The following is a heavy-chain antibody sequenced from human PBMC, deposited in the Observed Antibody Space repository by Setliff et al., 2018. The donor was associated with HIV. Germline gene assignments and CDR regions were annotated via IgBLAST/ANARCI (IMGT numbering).Heavy chain of an antibody. CDR1: GFTFRTYN. CDR2: ISSDGRYI. CDR3: APDRASSAYYSHFDH. Sequence: GGSLRLSCAASGFTFRTYNFNWVRQAPGKGLEWVSSISSDGRYIYYADSVRGRSTISRDDAKNLLFLQIYSLRDDDTAIYYCAPDRASSAYYSHFDHWGQGTMVTVSS. D-gene: IGHD6-6*01. J-gene: IGHJ4*02. V-gene: IGHV3-21*06.